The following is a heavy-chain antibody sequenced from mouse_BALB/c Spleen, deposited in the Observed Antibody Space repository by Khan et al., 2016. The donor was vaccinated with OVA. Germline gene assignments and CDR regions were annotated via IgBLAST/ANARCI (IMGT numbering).Heavy chain of an antibody. CDR3: ARGNYYGYNFDY. CDR1: GYSITSNYA. CDR2: ISYSGST. V-gene: IGHV3-2*02. J-gene: IGHJ2*02. D-gene: IGHD1-2*01. Sequence: EVKLEVSGPGLVKPSQSLSLTCTVTGYSITSNYAWNWIRQFPGNKLEWMGYISYSGSTTYNPSLKSRISITRDTSKNQFFLQLKSVTTEDTATYYCARGNYYGYNFDYWGQGTSLTVSS.